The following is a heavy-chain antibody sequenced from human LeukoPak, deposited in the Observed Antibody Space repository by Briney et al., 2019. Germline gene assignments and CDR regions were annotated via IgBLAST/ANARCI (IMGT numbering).Heavy chain of an antibody. CDR1: GFVFSDFN. CDR3: AGDYYDSSGPLDY. Sequence: GGSLRLSCAASGFVFSDFNMNWVRQAPGKGLEWVSSISSSSTYIYYANSLKGRFTISRDNAKNSLYLQMNSLRAEDTAVYFCAGDYYDSSGPLDYWGQGTLVTVSS. J-gene: IGHJ4*02. D-gene: IGHD3-22*01. V-gene: IGHV3-21*01. CDR2: ISSSSTYI.